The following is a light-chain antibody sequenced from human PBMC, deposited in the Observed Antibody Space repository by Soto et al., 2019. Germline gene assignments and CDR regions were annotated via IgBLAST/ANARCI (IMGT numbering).Light chain of an antibody. V-gene: IGKV3-15*01. CDR1: QSVSSSY. CDR2: DAS. J-gene: IGKJ5*01. CDR3: QQYNSWPPIT. Sequence: EIVLTQSPGTLSLSPVERATLSCRASQSVSSSYLAWYQQKPGQAPRLLIYDASTRATGIPDRFSGGGSGTEFTLTISSLQSEDFVVYYCQQYNSWPPITFGQGTRLEIK.